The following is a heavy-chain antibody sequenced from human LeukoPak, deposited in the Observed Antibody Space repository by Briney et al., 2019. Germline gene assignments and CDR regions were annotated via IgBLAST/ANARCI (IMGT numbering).Heavy chain of an antibody. J-gene: IGHJ5*02. Sequence: GGSLRLSCAASGFTFSSYWMHWVRQAPGKGLVWVSRVSSDGSTTSYADSVKGRFTISRDNAKNTLYLQTNSLRAEDTAVYYYARGRSGDSSGLNWVDPWGQGTLVTVSS. CDR1: GFTFSSYW. D-gene: IGHD2-15*01. CDR3: ARGRSGDSSGLNWVDP. CDR2: VSSDGSTT. V-gene: IGHV3-74*01.